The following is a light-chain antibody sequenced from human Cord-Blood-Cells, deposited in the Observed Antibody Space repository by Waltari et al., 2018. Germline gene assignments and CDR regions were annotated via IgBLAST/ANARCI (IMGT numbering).Light chain of an antibody. CDR2: DAS. Sequence: EIVLTQSPATLSLSPGERATLSCRASQSVSSYLAWYQQKPGQAPSILIYDASNRATGIPATISSSGSGTDFSPTISSRLPEDVAADYCQQRSNWSYTFGQGTKLEIK. CDR1: QSVSSY. J-gene: IGKJ2*01. CDR3: QQRSNWSYT. V-gene: IGKV3-11*01.